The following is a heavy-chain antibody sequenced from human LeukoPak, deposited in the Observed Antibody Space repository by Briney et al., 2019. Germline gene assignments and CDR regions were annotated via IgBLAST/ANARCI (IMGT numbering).Heavy chain of an antibody. D-gene: IGHD6-6*01. CDR1: GYTFTGYY. Sequence: ASVKVSCKASGYTFTGYYMHWVRQAPGQGLEWMGWINPNSGGTNYAQKFQGWVTMTRDTSISTAYMELSRLRSEDTAVYYCARDKAARPHWFDPWGQGTLVTVSS. CDR2: INPNSGGT. V-gene: IGHV1-2*04. J-gene: IGHJ5*02. CDR3: ARDKAARPHWFDP.